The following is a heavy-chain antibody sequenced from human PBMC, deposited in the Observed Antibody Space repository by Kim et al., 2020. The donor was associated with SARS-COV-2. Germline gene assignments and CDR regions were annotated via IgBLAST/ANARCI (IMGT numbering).Heavy chain of an antibody. CDR1: GYSFTSYW. V-gene: IGHV5-10-1*01. D-gene: IGHD6-13*01. Sequence: GESLKISCKGSGYSFTSYWISWVRQMPGKGLEWMGRIDPSDSYTNYSPSFQGHVTISADKSISTAYLQWSSLKASDTAMYYCAAFRFGAAAGTVFDYWGRGTLVTVSS. CDR2: IDPSDSYT. CDR3: AAFRFGAAAGTVFDY. J-gene: IGHJ4*02.